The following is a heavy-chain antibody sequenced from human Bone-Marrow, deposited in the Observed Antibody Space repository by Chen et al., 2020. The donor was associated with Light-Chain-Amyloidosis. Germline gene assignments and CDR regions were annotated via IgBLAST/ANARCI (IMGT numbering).Heavy chain of an antibody. D-gene: IGHD3-9*01. CDR2: ISGSGGSR. CDR3: AKDISYDDILPGYPADAFDI. V-gene: IGHV3-23*01. J-gene: IGHJ3*02. Sequence: SGFAFSSYAMRWVRQAPGKGLEWVSTISGSGGSRYYGDSVKGRLTISRDNSKNALFLQMNSLRAEDTAVYYCAKDISYDDILPGYPADAFDIWGQGTMVTVSS. CDR1: GFAFSSYA.